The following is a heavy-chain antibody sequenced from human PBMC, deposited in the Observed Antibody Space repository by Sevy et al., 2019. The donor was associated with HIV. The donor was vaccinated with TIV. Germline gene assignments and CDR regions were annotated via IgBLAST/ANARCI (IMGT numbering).Heavy chain of an antibody. CDR3: ARDSGYCSSTSCYDWYYYYMDV. CDR2: IKQDGSEK. CDR1: GFTFSSYW. D-gene: IGHD2-2*03. J-gene: IGHJ6*03. Sequence: GGSLRLSCAASGFTFSSYWMSWVRQAPGKGLEWVANIKQDGSEKYYVDSVKGRFTISRDNAKNSLYLQMNSLRAEDMAVYYCARDSGYCSSTSCYDWYYYYMDVWGKGTTVTVSS. V-gene: IGHV3-7*01.